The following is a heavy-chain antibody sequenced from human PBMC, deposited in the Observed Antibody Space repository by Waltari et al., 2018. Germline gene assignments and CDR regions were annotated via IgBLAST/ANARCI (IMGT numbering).Heavy chain of an antibody. V-gene: IGHV3-23*04. CDR1: GFPFSSHA. D-gene: IGHD2-21*02. J-gene: IGHJ4*02. CDR2: ISGRGGST. CDR3: AKELQWPREG. Sequence: EVQLVESGGGLVQPGGSLRLSCAASGFPFSSHAMSWGRQAPGKGLGGVSAISGRGGSTYYADSVKGRFTISRDNSKNTLYLKMNSLRAEDTAVYYCAKELQWPREGWGLGTLVTVSS.